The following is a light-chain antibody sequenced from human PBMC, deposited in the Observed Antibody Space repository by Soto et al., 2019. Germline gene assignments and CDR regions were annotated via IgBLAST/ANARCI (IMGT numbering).Light chain of an antibody. CDR1: SSNIGSNT. J-gene: IGLJ1*01. Sequence: QLVLTQPPSASGTPGQRVTISCSGSSSNIGSNTVNWYQQLPGTAPKLLIYSNNQRPSGVPDRFSGSKSGTSASLAISGLQSEDAADYYCAAWDDSLNGYVFGTGTKVTVL. V-gene: IGLV1-44*01. CDR3: AAWDDSLNGYV. CDR2: SNN.